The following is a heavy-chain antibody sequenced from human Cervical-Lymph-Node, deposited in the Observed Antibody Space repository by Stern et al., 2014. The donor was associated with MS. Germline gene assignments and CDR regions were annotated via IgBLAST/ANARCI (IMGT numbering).Heavy chain of an antibody. CDR3: ARGGFGDYDY. CDR2: IHYSGST. V-gene: IGHV4-59*01. CDR1: GVSISDYY. D-gene: IGHD4-17*01. Sequence: VQLQESGPGLVKSSETLSLTCTVSGVSISDYYWSWIRQAPGKGMEWIGYIHYSGSTNSNASLKSRITISIDTSKNQVSLKLSSVTAADTAVYYCARGGFGDYDYWGQGTLVTVSS. J-gene: IGHJ4*02.